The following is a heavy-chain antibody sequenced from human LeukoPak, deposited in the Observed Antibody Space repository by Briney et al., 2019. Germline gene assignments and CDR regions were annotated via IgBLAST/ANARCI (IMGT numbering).Heavy chain of an antibody. D-gene: IGHD3-22*01. CDR2: IYYSGST. CDR3: ARTSDSSKYYKYY. Sequence: SQTLSLTCIVSGGSISSRSYYWGWIRPPPGKGLEWIGSIYYSGSTYYNPSLKRRDAISVDASKNQFSLKLSSVTAADTAVYYCARTSDSSKYYKYYWGQGTLVTVSS. V-gene: IGHV4-39*01. J-gene: IGHJ4*02. CDR1: GGSISSRSYY.